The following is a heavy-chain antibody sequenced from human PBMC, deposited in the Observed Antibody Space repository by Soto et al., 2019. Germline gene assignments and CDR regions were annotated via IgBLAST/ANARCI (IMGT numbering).Heavy chain of an antibody. CDR2: ISYSGSNT. CDR1: GFTFSSHA. D-gene: IGHD3-3*01. J-gene: IGHJ4*02. Sequence: GGSLRLSCAASGFTFSSHAMGWVRQAPGKGLEWVSAISYSGSNTYYTDSVKGRFTISRDNSKNTLYLQMNSLRVEDTAIYYCAKRFTLFGEVKLSPDFDYWGQGTLVTVSS. CDR3: AKRFTLFGEVKLSPDFDY. V-gene: IGHV3-23*01.